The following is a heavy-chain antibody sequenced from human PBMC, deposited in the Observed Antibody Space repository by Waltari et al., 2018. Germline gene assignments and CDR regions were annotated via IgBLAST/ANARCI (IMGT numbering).Heavy chain of an antibody. J-gene: IGHJ4*02. D-gene: IGHD6-19*01. V-gene: IGHV3-30*02. CDR2: IRYDGSNK. CDR1: GFTFSTYG. Sequence: QVQLVESGGGVVQPGGSLRLSCAASGFTFSTYGMHWVRQAPGKGLEWVAFIRYDGSNKYYGDSVKGRFTISRDNSKNTLYLQMNSLRAEDTAVYYCAKALYSGGWYEGVDYWGQGTLVTVSS. CDR3: AKALYSGGWYEGVDY.